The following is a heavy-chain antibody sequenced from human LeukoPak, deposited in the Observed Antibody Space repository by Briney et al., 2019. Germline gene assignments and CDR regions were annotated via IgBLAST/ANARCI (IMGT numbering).Heavy chain of an antibody. CDR1: GNSITTDS. D-gene: IGHD5-24*01. CDR2: IGFSGNI. Sequence: PSETLSLTCSVSGNSITTDSLSWLRQPPGKGLEWIGSIGFSGNINYNPSIKSRVTISIDTSRKQVSLKLRSVTAADTAVYYCARVDCVVDGCYNYWARGSLVAVSP. J-gene: IGHJ4*02. V-gene: IGHV4-4*09. CDR3: ARVDCVVDGCYNY.